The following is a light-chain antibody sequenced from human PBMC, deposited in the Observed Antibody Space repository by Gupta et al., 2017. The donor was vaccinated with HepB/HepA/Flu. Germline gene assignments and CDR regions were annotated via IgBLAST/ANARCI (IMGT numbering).Light chain of an antibody. CDR3: QQHVSSPRT. J-gene: IGKJ1*01. CDR2: GTS. V-gene: IGKV3-20*01. Sequence: EIVLTQSPGTLSLSPGERATLSCRASQSATSSYLAWYQQKPGQAPRLLIYGTSSRATGIPDRFSGSGSGTDFTLTISRLEPEDSAVYYCQQHVSSPRTFGQGTKVEI. CDR1: QSATSSY.